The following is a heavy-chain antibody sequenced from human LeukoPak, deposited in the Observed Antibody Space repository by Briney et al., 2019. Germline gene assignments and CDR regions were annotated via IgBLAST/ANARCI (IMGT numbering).Heavy chain of an antibody. Sequence: SETLSLTCAVYGGSFSGYYWSWIRQPPGKGLEWIGEINHSGSTNYNPSLKSRVTISVDTSKNQFSLKLSSVTAADTAVYYCARIMGYCTNGVCYTRYYYMDVWGKGTTVTVSS. V-gene: IGHV4-34*01. CDR1: GGSFSGYY. D-gene: IGHD2-8*01. CDR3: ARIMGYCTNGVCYTRYYYMDV. CDR2: INHSGST. J-gene: IGHJ6*03.